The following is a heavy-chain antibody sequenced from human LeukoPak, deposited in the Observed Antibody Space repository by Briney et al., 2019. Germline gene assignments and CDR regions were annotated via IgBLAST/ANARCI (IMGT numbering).Heavy chain of an antibody. Sequence: GGSLRLSCAASGFTFSSYAMSWVRQAPGKGLEWVSALSGSGSNTYYADSVKGRFTISRDDSKNTLHLQMNSLRADDTAVYYCAKGDYYNSGSYSTWGQGTLVTVSS. J-gene: IGHJ4*02. V-gene: IGHV3-23*01. CDR2: LSGSGSNT. CDR1: GFTFSSYA. CDR3: AKGDYYNSGSYST. D-gene: IGHD3-10*01.